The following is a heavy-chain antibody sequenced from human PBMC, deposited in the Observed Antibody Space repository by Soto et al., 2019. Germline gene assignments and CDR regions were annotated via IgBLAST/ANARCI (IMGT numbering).Heavy chain of an antibody. Sequence: ASVKVSCKASGGTFSSYTISWVRQAPGQGLEWMGRIIPILGIANYAQKFQGRVTITADKSTSTAYMELSSLRSEDTAVYYCANSRRGVCSGGSCYSGDHDYWGQGTLVTVSS. CDR3: ANSRRGVCSGGSCYSGDHDY. CDR1: GGTFSSYT. J-gene: IGHJ4*02. CDR2: IIPILGIA. V-gene: IGHV1-69*02. D-gene: IGHD2-15*01.